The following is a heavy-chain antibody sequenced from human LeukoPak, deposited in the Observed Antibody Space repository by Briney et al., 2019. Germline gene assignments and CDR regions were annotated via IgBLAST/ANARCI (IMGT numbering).Heavy chain of an antibody. CDR1: GFTFSSYS. Sequence: PGGSLRLSCAASGFTFSSYSMNWVRQAPGKGLEWVSSISSSSSYIYYADSVKGRFTISRDNAKNSLYLQMNSLRAEDTAVYYCARDSSGGSSILDYWGQGTLVTVSS. CDR3: ARDSSGGSSILDY. V-gene: IGHV3-21*01. J-gene: IGHJ4*02. CDR2: ISSSSSYI. D-gene: IGHD2-15*01.